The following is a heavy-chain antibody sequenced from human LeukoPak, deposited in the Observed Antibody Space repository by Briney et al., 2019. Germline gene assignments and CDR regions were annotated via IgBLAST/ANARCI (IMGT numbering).Heavy chain of an antibody. V-gene: IGHV3-64*01. J-gene: IGHJ5*02. CDR3: ARGACSSTSCYLHR. D-gene: IGHD2-2*01. Sequence: GGSLRLSCAASGFTFSSFAMHWVRQAPGKGLEYVSAISSNGGSTYYANSVKGRFTISRNNSKNTLYLQMGSLRAEDMAVYYCARGACSSTSCYLHRWGQGTLVTVSS. CDR2: ISSNGGST. CDR1: GFTFSSFA.